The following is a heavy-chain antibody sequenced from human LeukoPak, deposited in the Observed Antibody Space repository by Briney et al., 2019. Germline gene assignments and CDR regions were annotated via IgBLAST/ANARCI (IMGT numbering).Heavy chain of an antibody. Sequence: GRSLTLSCAASGFTLSNYGMHWVRQAPGKGLEWVAVIWYDGSNKYYADSVKGRFTISRDNSKNTLSLQMNSLKAEDTAVYYCVRDCRASSARYSCFDYWGQGTPVTVSS. CDR3: VRDCRASSARYSCFDY. D-gene: IGHD6-25*01. CDR2: IWYDGSNK. CDR1: GFTLSNYG. V-gene: IGHV3-33*01. J-gene: IGHJ4*02.